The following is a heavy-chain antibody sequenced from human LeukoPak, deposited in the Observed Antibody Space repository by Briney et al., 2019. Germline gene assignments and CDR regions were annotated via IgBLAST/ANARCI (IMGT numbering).Heavy chain of an antibody. CDR2: IKSDGSST. J-gene: IGHJ4*02. D-gene: IGHD5-18*01. CDR1: GFTFSSYW. V-gene: IGHV3-74*01. Sequence: SGGSLRLSCAASGFTFSSYWMHWVRQAPGKGLVWVSRIKSDGSSTSYADSVKGRFTISRDNAKNTLYLQMNSLRAEDTAVYYCAREEYSYGLYYFDYWGQGTLVTVSS. CDR3: AREEYSYGLYYFDY.